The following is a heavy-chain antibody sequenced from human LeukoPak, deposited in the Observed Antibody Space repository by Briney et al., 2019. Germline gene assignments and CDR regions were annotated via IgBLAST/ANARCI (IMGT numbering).Heavy chain of an antibody. D-gene: IGHD6-13*01. Sequence: GGSLRLSCAASGFSFKHYYFSWIRQAPGKGLEWVSFINVNGGAMYYADFVKGRFTISRDNAKSSLYLEMNSLSVEDTAVYYCARGPRILAAGSYYFDYWGQGSLVTVSS. J-gene: IGHJ4*02. V-gene: IGHV3-11*01. CDR3: ARGPRILAAGSYYFDY. CDR2: INVNGGAM. CDR1: GFSFKHYY.